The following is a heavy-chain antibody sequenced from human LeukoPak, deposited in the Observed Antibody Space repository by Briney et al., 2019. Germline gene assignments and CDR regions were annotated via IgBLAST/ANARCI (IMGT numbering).Heavy chain of an antibody. D-gene: IGHD3-22*01. V-gene: IGHV3-23*01. CDR2: FCGSGGST. J-gene: IGHJ6*02. CDR3: ATEGYFSDSSVHYFYYYGMDV. CDR1: GFTFSNYA. Sequence: GGSLRLSCVVSGFTFSNYAMNWARECPGKGLEWVSGFCGSGGSTLYADSVKGRFTISRDNSKSTLFLQMNSLRVEDTAVYYCATEGYFSDSSVHYFYYYGMDVWGQGPTVAVSS.